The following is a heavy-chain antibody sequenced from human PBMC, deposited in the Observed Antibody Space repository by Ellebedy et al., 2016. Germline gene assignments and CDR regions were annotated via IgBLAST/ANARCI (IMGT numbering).Heavy chain of an antibody. Sequence: GSLRLSCTVSGGSISSYYWSWIRQPPGKGLEWIGYIYYSGSTNYNPSLKSRVTISVDKSKNQFSLKLSSVTAADTAVYYCARASENWNYYYGMDVWGQGTTVTVSS. V-gene: IGHV4-59*12. CDR1: GGSISSYY. J-gene: IGHJ6*02. CDR2: IYYSGST. CDR3: ARASENWNYYYGMDV. D-gene: IGHD2/OR15-2a*01.